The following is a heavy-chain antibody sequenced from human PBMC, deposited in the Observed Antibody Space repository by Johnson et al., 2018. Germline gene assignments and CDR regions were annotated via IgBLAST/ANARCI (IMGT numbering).Heavy chain of an antibody. V-gene: IGHV3-74*01. J-gene: IGHJ3*02. CDR2: INSDGSST. CDR3: ARKYYYGCVAFDI. Sequence: EVQLVESGGGLVQPGGSLRLSCAASGFTFSSYWMHWVRQAPGKGLVWVSRINSDGSSTSYAASVKGRFTISRDNAKNTRYLQMNSPRAEDTAVYYCARKYYYGCVAFDIWGQGTMVTVSS. CDR1: GFTFSSYW. D-gene: IGHD3-10*01.